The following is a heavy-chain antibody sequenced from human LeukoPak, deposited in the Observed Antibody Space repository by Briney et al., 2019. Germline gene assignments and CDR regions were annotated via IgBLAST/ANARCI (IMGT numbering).Heavy chain of an antibody. CDR2: ISYDGSNK. Sequence: GRSLRLSCAASGFTFSSYGMHWVRQAPGKGLEWVAVISYDGSNKYYADSVKGRFTISRDNSKNTLYLQMNSLRAEDTAVYYCAKDLVAATGYNWFDPWGQGTLVTVSS. D-gene: IGHD2-15*01. J-gene: IGHJ5*02. V-gene: IGHV3-30*18. CDR1: GFTFSSYG. CDR3: AKDLVAATGYNWFDP.